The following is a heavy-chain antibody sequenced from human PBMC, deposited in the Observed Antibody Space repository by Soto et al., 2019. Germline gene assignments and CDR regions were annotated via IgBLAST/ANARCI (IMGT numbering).Heavy chain of an antibody. CDR3: ARGAARPYYYGMDV. Sequence: SSETLSLTCAVSGGSISSGGYSWSWIRQPPGKGLEWIGYIYHSGSTYYNPSLKSRVTISVDRSKNQFSLKLSSVTAADTAVYYCARGAARPYYYGMDVWGQGTTVTVSS. CDR2: IYHSGST. J-gene: IGHJ6*02. V-gene: IGHV4-30-2*01. D-gene: IGHD6-6*01. CDR1: GGSISSGGYS.